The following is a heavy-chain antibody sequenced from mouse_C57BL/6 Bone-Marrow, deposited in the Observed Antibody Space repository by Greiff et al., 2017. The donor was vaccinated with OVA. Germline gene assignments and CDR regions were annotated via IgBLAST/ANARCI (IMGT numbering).Heavy chain of an antibody. V-gene: IGHV1-69*01. Sequence: QVQLQQPGAELVMPGASVKLSCKASGYTFTSYWIHWVKQRPGQGLEWIGEIDPSDSYTNYNQKFKGKSTLTVDKSSSTAYMQLSSLTSEDSAVYYCAIIYYGHCLYAIDDLVQGTSVTVSS. J-gene: IGHJ4*01. CDR2: IDPSDSYT. D-gene: IGHD2-1*01. CDR1: GYTFTSYW. CDR3: AIIYYGHCLYAIDD.